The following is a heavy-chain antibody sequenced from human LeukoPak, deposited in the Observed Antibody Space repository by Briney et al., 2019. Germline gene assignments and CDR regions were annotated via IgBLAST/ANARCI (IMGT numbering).Heavy chain of an antibody. Sequence: ASVKVSCKASGGTFSSYAISWVRQAPGQGLEWMGGIIPIFGTANYAQKFQGRVTITTDESTSTAYMELSSLRSEDTAVYYCARDGCSSTSCYTSYWYFGLWGRGTLVTVSS. CDR3: ARDGCSSTSCYTSYWYFGL. CDR2: IIPIFGTA. J-gene: IGHJ2*01. D-gene: IGHD2-2*02. V-gene: IGHV1-69*05. CDR1: GGTFSSYA.